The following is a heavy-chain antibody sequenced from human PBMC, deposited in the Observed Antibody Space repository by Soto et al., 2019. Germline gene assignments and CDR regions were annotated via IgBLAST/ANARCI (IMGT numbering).Heavy chain of an antibody. CDR2: INHSGIT. V-gene: IGHV4-34*01. D-gene: IGHD3-3*01. CDR3: AREQRAAHYDFWSGPYYGMDV. CDR1: GGSFSGYF. J-gene: IGHJ6*02. Sequence: PSETLSLTCTVSGGSFSGYFWTWIRQPPGKGLEWLAEINHSGITNYNPSVESRVSMSVDTSKNQFSLRLYSVTAADTAVYYCAREQRAAHYDFWSGPYYGMDVWGQGTTVTVSS.